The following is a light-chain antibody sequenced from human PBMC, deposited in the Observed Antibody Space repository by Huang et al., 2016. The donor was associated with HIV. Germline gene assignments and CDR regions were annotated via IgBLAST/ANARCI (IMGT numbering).Light chain of an antibody. CDR3: QQSYSTPRT. Sequence: DIQMTQSPSPLSASVGDRVTITCRASQSINTYLNWYQQKPGKAPNLLIYATSSLQSGVPSRFSGSGSGTDFTLTISRLQPEDFATYFCQQSYSTPRTFGQGTKVEIK. V-gene: IGKV1-39*01. J-gene: IGKJ1*01. CDR1: QSINTY. CDR2: ATS.